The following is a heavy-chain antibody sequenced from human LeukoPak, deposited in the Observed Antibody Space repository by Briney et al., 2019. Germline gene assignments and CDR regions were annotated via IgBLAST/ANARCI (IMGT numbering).Heavy chain of an antibody. CDR1: GGTFSSYA. V-gene: IGHV1-69*05. D-gene: IGHD3-3*01. CDR3: AMTYYDFWSGYYSLAFDI. J-gene: IGHJ3*02. CDR2: IIPIFGTA. Sequence: GASVKVSCKASGGTFSSYAISWVRQAPGQGLEWMGRIIPIFGTANYAQKFQGRVTITTDESTSTAYMELSSLRSEDTAVYYCAMTYYDFWSGYYSLAFDIWGQGTMVTVSS.